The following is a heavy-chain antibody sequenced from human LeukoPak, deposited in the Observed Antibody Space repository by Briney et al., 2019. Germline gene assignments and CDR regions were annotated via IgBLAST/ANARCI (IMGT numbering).Heavy chain of an antibody. CDR1: GGSISSSSYY. CDR2: IYYSGST. Sequence: PSETLSLTRTVSGGSISSSSYYWGWIRQPPGKGLEWIGSIYYSGSTYYNPSLKSRVTISVDTSKNQFSLKLSSVTAADTAVYYCAGDGRSTWFFYWGQGALVTVSS. J-gene: IGHJ4*02. CDR3: AGDGRSTWFFY. V-gene: IGHV4-39*07. D-gene: IGHD6-13*01.